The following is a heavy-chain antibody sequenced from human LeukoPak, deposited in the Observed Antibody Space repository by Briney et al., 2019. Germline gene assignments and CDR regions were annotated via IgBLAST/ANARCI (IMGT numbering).Heavy chain of an antibody. CDR2: MSGGGGST. V-gene: IGHV3-23*01. Sequence: SLSLSCAASGFTSSSYAMSWVRHAPRKGLEWVSAMSGGGGSTYYPDSMKGRFTISRDNSKNTLFMQRTSVSAEDTAVYYCAKRAAGGMSPFDYWGQGTLVTVSS. D-gene: IGHD6-13*01. J-gene: IGHJ4*02. CDR1: GFTSSSYA. CDR3: AKRAAGGMSPFDY.